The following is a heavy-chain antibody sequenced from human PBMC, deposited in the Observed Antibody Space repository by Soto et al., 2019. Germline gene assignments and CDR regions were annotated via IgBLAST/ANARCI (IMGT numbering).Heavy chain of an antibody. CDR3: ARLWGSSVDY. Sequence: QVQLQESGPGLVKPSETLSLTCTVSGGSISSYYWSWIRQPPGKGLEWIGHIHYSGRTNYNPSPKSRVTISVDPSKTQFSLKLSPVSAADTAVYYCARLWGSSVDYWGQGTLVTVSS. D-gene: IGHD6-6*01. J-gene: IGHJ4*02. V-gene: IGHV4-59*08. CDR1: GGSISSYY. CDR2: IHYSGRT.